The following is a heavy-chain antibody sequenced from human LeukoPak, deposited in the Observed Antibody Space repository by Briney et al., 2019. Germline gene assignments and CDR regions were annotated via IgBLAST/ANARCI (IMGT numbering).Heavy chain of an antibody. V-gene: IGHV3-30*02. CDR1: GFTFSSYG. Sequence: PGGSLRLSCAASGFTFSSYGMHWVRQAPGKGLEWVAFIRYDGSNKYYADSVKGRFTISRDNSKNTLYLQMNSLRAEDTAVYYCAKVRRPYVGATTEYFQHWGQGTLVTVSS. J-gene: IGHJ1*01. CDR3: AKVRRPYVGATTEYFQH. CDR2: IRYDGSNK. D-gene: IGHD1-26*01.